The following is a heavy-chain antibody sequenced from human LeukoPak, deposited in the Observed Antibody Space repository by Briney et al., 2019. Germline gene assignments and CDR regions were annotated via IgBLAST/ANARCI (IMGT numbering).Heavy chain of an antibody. J-gene: IGHJ4*02. CDR1: GYTFTSHD. D-gene: IGHD7-27*01. CDR2: MSPNSGDT. V-gene: IGHV1-8*01. CDR3: VRTPPNWGFDY. Sequence: ASVKVSCKASGYTFTSHDINWVRQATGQGLEWMGWMSPNSGDTGYAQKFQGRVTMTSDSSISTAYMELSSLRSEDTAIYYCVRTPPNWGFDYWGQGSLVTVSS.